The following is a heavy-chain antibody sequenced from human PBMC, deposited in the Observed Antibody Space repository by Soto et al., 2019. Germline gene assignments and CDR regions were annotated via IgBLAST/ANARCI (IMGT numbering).Heavy chain of an antibody. V-gene: IGHV3-30-3*01. CDR2: ISDDGSNK. Sequence: QVQLVESGGGVVQPGRSLRLSCEASGFTFSNYALHWVRQAPGKGLEWVAVISDDGSNKYYADSVKGRFTISRDNSKNTLYLQMNSLRAEDTAVYYCARDRFASSWSYFDYWGQGTSVTVSS. CDR1: GFTFSNYA. D-gene: IGHD6-13*01. J-gene: IGHJ4*02. CDR3: ARDRFASSWSYFDY.